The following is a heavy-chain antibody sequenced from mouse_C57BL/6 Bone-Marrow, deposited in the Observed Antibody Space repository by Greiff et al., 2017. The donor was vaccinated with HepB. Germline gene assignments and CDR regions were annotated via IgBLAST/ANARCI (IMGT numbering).Heavy chain of an antibody. CDR1: GYTFTDYY. CDR2: INPNNGGT. CDR3: ARRDYYFDY. J-gene: IGHJ2*01. Sequence: VQLQQSGPELVKPGASVKISCKASGYTFTDYYMNWVKQSHGKSLEWIGDINPNNGGTSYNQKFKGKATLTVDKSSSTAYMERRSLTSEDSAVYYCARRDYYFDYWGQGTTLTVSS. V-gene: IGHV1-26*01.